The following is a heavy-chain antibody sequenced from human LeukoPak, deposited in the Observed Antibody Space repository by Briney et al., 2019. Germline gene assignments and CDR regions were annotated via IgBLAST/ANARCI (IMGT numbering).Heavy chain of an antibody. Sequence: ASETLSLTCIVSGSSFSNSNFYWGWIRQPPGKGLEWIGNIYYSGSTNSNPSLKSRVTISVDTSKNQFSLKLSSVTAADTAVYYCASTVVVAATRSFDPWGQGTLVTVSS. V-gene: IGHV4-39*07. CDR2: IYYSGST. J-gene: IGHJ5*02. D-gene: IGHD2-15*01. CDR3: ASTVVVAATRSFDP. CDR1: GSSFSNSNFY.